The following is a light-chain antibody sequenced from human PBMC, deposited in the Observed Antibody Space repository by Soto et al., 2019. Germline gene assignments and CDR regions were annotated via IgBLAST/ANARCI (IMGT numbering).Light chain of an antibody. CDR3: SSFKGTNSFV. Sequence: QSALAQPPSASGSPGQSVTIPCTGTYSYIGAYNYVSFGRQRPYESXKLIICXXXXRXLGVPDRIFASKSGNTASLTVSGLQADDEANYYCSSFKGTNSFVFGTGTKVTVL. J-gene: IGLJ1*01. V-gene: IGLV2-8*01. CDR1: YSYIGAYNY. CDR2: XXX.